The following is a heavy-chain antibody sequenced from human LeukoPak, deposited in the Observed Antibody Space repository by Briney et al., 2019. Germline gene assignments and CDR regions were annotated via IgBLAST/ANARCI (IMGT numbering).Heavy chain of an antibody. J-gene: IGHJ4*02. CDR3: ARSLGLMVYAFYYFDY. Sequence: GGSLRLSCAASGIPFSNYAMSWVRQAPGKGLEWVSGIRGSGGSTHYAASVRGRFTISRDNSKNTLYLQMNSLRAEDAAVYYCARSLGLMVYAFYYFDYWGQGTLVTVSS. CDR1: GIPFSNYA. D-gene: IGHD2-8*01. V-gene: IGHV3-23*01. CDR2: IRGSGGST.